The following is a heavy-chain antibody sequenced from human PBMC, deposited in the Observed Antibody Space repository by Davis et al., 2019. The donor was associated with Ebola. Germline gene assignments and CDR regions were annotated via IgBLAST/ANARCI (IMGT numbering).Heavy chain of an antibody. D-gene: IGHD2-2*01. CDR1: GFTFSNAW. Sequence: PGGSLRLSCAASGFTFSNAWMSWVRQAPGKGLEWVGRIKSKTDGGTTDYAAPVKGRFTISRDDSKNTLYLQMNSLRAEDTAVYYCARDLRCSSTSCRTGEAFDIWGQGTMVTVSS. J-gene: IGHJ3*02. CDR2: IKSKTDGGTT. CDR3: ARDLRCSSTSCRTGEAFDI. V-gene: IGHV3-15*01.